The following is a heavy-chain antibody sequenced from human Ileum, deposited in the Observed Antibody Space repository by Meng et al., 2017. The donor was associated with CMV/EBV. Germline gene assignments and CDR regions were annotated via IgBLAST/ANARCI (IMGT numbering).Heavy chain of an antibody. CDR3: ARRAVLGPLPYLDQ. V-gene: IGHV1-2*02. Sequence: QIQLVQSRPEMQKPGSAVQVSCKASGYTFPKYGISWMRQATGQGLEWMGWINPNSGDTNYAQNFQGRVTMTRDTSISTAYMELTSLRSDDTAVYYCARRAVLGPLPYLDQWGQGTLVTVSS. CDR1: GYTFPKYG. CDR2: INPNSGDT. D-gene: IGHD6-19*01. J-gene: IGHJ4*02.